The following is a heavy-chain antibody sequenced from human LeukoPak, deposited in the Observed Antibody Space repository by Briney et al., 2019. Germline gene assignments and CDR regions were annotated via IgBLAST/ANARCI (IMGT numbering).Heavy chain of an antibody. D-gene: IGHD6-19*01. CDR2: ISSSSSYI. Sequence: GGSLRLSCAASGFTFSSYSMNGVRQAPGKGLEWVSSISSSSSYIYYADSVKGRFTISRDNAKNSLYLQMNSLRAEDTAVYYCARGPLAVAGAFDIWGQGTMVTVSS. CDR3: ARGPLAVAGAFDI. CDR1: GFTFSSYS. V-gene: IGHV3-21*01. J-gene: IGHJ3*02.